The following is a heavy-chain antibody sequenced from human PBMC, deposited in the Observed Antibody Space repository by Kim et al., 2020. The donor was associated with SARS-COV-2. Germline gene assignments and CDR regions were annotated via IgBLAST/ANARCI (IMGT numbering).Heavy chain of an antibody. CDR1: GYTFTSYY. CDR3: AKYSGRNPFDY. D-gene: IGHD1-26*01. Sequence: ASVKVSCKASGYTFTSYYMHWVRQAHGQGLEWMGIINTSDGITNYAQKFQGRVTMTRDTSTSTVYMELSSLRSEDTAVYYCAKYSGRNPFDYWGQGTLVT. J-gene: IGHJ4*02. V-gene: IGHV1-46*01. CDR2: INTSDGIT.